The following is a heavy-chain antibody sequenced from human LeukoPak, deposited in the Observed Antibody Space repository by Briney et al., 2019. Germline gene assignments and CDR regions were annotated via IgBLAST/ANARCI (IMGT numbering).Heavy chain of an antibody. J-gene: IGHJ4*02. Sequence: PSETLSLTCTVSGGSLRSYYWSWTRQPPGKGLEYIGYIYSSGSTDYNPSLKSRVTISEDTSKNQFSLNLSSVTAADTAVYYCARRSWYVDYWGQGTLVTVSS. V-gene: IGHV4-59*08. CDR3: ARRSWYVDY. D-gene: IGHD6-13*01. CDR2: IYSSGST. CDR1: GGSLRSYY.